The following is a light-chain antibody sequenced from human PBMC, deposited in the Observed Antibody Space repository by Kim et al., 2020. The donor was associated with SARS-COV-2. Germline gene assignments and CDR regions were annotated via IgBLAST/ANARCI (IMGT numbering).Light chain of an antibody. CDR1: QSLLYSNGNNF. J-gene: IGKJ1*01. Sequence: DIVLTQSPLSLPVTPGEPASISCRSSQSLLYSNGNNFLDWYVQKPGQSPQLLIYLGSNRASGVPDRFSGSGSGTDFTLKISRVEAEDVGVYYCMQDLQSPWTFGQGTKVDIK. V-gene: IGKV2-28*01. CDR2: LGS. CDR3: MQDLQSPWT.